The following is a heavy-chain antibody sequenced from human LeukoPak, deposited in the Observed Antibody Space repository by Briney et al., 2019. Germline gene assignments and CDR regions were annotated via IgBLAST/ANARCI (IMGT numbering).Heavy chain of an antibody. J-gene: IGHJ4*02. D-gene: IGHD3-16*02. CDR1: GFTFSSYG. CDR2: IRYDGSNK. Sequence: PGGSLRLSCAASGFTFSSYGMHWVRQAPGKGLEWVAFIRYDGSNKYYADSVKGRFTISRDNSKNTLYLQMNSLRAEDTAVYYCASYDYVWGSYRAIDYWGQGTLVTVSS. CDR3: ASYDYVWGSYRAIDY. V-gene: IGHV3-30*02.